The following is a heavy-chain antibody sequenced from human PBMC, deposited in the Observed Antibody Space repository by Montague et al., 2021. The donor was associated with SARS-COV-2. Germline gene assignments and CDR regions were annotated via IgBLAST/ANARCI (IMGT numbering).Heavy chain of an antibody. CDR1: GFIFSRYN. J-gene: IGHJ3*02. D-gene: IGHD3-10*01. Sequence: SLRLSCAASGFIFSRYNMNWVRQAPGKGLEWVSYISSRSGTIYYADSLKGRFTISRDNAKSALYLQMNSLRVEDTALYYCAREYEYDYASVRKHDALDIWGQGTMVTVSS. V-gene: IGHV3-48*04. CDR2: ISSRSGTI. CDR3: AREYEYDYASVRKHDALDI.